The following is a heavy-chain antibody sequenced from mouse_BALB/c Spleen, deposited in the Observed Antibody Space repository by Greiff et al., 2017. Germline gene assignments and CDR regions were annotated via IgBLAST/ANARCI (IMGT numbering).Heavy chain of an antibody. J-gene: IGHJ4*01. CDR1: GFTFSSYG. CDR3: ARDSAYYGNYGSMDY. D-gene: IGHD2-10*01. CDR2: INSNGGST. V-gene: IGHV5-6-3*01. Sequence: EVQVVESGGGLVQPGGSLKLSCAASGFTFSSYGMSWVRQTPDKRLELVATINSNGGSTYYPDSVKGRFTISRDNAKNTLYLQMSSLKSEDTAMYYCARDSAYYGNYGSMDYWGQGTSVTVSS.